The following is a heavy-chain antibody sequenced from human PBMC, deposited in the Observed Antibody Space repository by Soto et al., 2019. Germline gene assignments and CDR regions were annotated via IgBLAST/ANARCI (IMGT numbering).Heavy chain of an antibody. Sequence: PSETLSLTCTVFGGSISSSSYYWGWIRQPPGKGLEWIGSIYYSGSTYYNPSLKSRVTISVDTSKNQFSLKLSSVTAADTAVYYCARQGGSYLGTNWFDPWGQGTLVTVSS. CDR3: ARQGGSYLGTNWFDP. J-gene: IGHJ5*02. V-gene: IGHV4-39*01. CDR1: GGSISSSSYY. CDR2: IYYSGST. D-gene: IGHD1-26*01.